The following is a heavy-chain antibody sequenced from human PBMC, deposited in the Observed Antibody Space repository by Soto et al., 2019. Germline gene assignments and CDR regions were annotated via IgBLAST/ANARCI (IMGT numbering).Heavy chain of an antibody. CDR3: ARHKSIAVAAPRLVGYLNWFDP. CDR1: GGSFSGYY. V-gene: IGHV4-34*01. CDR2: IKHGGST. J-gene: IGHJ5*02. Sequence: SETLSLTCAVYGGSFSGYYWSWIRQPPGKGLEWIGEIKHGGSTNYNPSLKSRVTISVDTSKNQFSLKLSPVTAADTAVYYCARHKSIAVAAPRLVGYLNWFDPWGQGTQVTVSS. D-gene: IGHD6-19*01.